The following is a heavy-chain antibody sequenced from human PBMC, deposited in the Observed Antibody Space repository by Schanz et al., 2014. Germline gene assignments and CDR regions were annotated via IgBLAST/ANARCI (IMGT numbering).Heavy chain of an antibody. V-gene: IGHV3-23*04. CDR3: AKDPSHGDYDYYFDY. J-gene: IGHJ4*02. CDR2: ISGSGGST. CDR1: GFTFSTYA. Sequence: EVQLVESGGGLVKPGGSLRLSCAASGFTFSTYAMSWVRQAPGKGLEWVSAISGSGGSTYYAGSVKGRFTISRDNSKNTLYLQMNSLRAEDTAVYYCAKDPSHGDYDYYFDYWGQGTLVTVSS. D-gene: IGHD3-22*01.